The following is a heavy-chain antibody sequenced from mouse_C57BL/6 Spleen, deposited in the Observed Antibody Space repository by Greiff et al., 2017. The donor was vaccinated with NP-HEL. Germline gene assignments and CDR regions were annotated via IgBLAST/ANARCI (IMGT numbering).Heavy chain of an antibody. CDR2: INSDGGST. D-gene: IGHD1-1*01. V-gene: IGHV5-2*01. CDR1: EYEFPSHD. J-gene: IGHJ1*03. CDR3: ARHGLDYGSYDGYFDV. Sequence: EVNLVESGGGLVQPGESLKLSCESNEYEFPSHDMSWVRKTPEKRLELVAAINSDGGSTYYPDTMERRFIISRDNTKKTLYLQMSSLRSEDTALYYCARHGLDYGSYDGYFDVWGTGTTVTVSS.